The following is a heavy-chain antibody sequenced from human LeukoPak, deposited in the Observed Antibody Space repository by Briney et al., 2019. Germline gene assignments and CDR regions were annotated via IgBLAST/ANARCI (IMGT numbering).Heavy chain of an antibody. J-gene: IGHJ6*03. D-gene: IGHD3-3*01. CDR1: GGTFSSYA. CDR2: ITPIFGTA. CDR3: AREGITIFGVVKGPYYYYMDV. V-gene: IGHV1-69*13. Sequence: ASVKVSCKASGGTFSSYAISWVRQAPGQGLEWMGGITPIFGTANYAQKFQGRVTITADESTSTAYMELSSLRSEDTAVYYCAREGITIFGVVKGPYYYYMDVWGKGTTVTVSS.